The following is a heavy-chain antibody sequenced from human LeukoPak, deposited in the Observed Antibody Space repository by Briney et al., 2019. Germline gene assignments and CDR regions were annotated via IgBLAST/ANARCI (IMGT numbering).Heavy chain of an antibody. V-gene: IGHV1-2*02. D-gene: IGHD6-13*01. J-gene: IGHJ4*02. CDR2: INPNSGGR. Sequence: ASVKVSCKASGYTFTGHYMHWVRQAPGQGLEWMGWINPNSGGRDYAQKFQGRVTLTRDTSISTAYMELRSLRSDDTAVYYCARSRLIAAAGTGDYWGQGTLVTVPS. CDR1: GYTFTGHY. CDR3: ARSRLIAAAGTGDY.